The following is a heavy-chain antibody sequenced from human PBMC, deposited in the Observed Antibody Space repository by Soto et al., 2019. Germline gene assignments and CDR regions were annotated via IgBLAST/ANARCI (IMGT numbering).Heavy chain of an antibody. CDR1: GGSVSIGDYL. J-gene: IGHJ5*02. V-gene: IGHV4-30-4*01. D-gene: IGHD4-17*01. Sequence: VQLQESGPGLVTPSQTLSLTCTVFGGSVSIGDYLWSWIRQRPGKGLEWIGYIHDSGNTYYNPSLKSRVTISLDTSKNQFSLKVTSMTAADTAVYFCARARGGDSGDYASLFDRWGQENLVTVSS. CDR3: ARARGGDSGDYASLFDR. CDR2: IHDSGNT.